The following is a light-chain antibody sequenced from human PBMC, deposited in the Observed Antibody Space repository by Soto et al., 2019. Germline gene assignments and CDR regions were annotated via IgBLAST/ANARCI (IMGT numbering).Light chain of an antibody. Sequence: EIVLTQSPATLSLSPGERATLSCRAGQSVSSQLAWYQQKPGQAPRLLIYDASNRATGIPARFSGSGSATDFTLTISSLEPEDFAVYYCQQRCDWPLTFGGGTKVDIK. CDR2: DAS. CDR1: QSVSSQ. CDR3: QQRCDWPLT. V-gene: IGKV3-11*01. J-gene: IGKJ4*01.